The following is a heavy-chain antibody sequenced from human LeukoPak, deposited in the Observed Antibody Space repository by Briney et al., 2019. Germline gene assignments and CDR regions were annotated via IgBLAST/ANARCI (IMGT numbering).Heavy chain of an antibody. J-gene: IGHJ4*02. Sequence: GESLKISCKGSGYSLTSYWIGWVRQMPGKGLEWMGIIYPGDSDTRYSPSFQGQVTISADKSISTAYLQWSSLKASDTAMYYCARTPSPEYYYDSSGYYYIYWGQGTLVTVSS. D-gene: IGHD3-22*01. CDR3: ARTPSPEYYYDSSGYYYIY. CDR2: IYPGDSDT. V-gene: IGHV5-51*01. CDR1: GYSLTSYW.